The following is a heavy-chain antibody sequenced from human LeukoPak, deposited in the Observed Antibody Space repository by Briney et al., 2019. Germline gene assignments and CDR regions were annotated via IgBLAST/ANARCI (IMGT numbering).Heavy chain of an antibody. CDR1: GGSFSGYY. CDR2: INHSGNT. Sequence: SETLSLTCAVYGGSFSGYYWSWIRQPPGKGLEWIGEINHSGNTNYNPSLKSRVTISVDTSKNQFSLKLSSVTAADTAVYYCARGNAWEMATTTYYFDYWGQGTLVTVSS. V-gene: IGHV4-34*01. J-gene: IGHJ4*02. CDR3: ARGNAWEMATTTYYFDY. D-gene: IGHD5-24*01.